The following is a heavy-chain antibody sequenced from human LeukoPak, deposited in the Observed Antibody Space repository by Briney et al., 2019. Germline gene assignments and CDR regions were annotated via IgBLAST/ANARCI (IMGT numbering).Heavy chain of an antibody. D-gene: IGHD3-22*01. CDR1: GFTFSTYA. CDR3: AKRPRDSSGYYLGAFDG. V-gene: IGHV3-23*01. CDR2: IGASGADT. J-gene: IGHJ3*01. Sequence: GGSLRLSCTASGFTFSTYAMTWVRQAPGKGLDWVSGIGASGADTYYADSAKGRFTVSRDNSKNTLYLQMSSLRADDTAVYFCAKRPRDSSGYYLGAFDGWGQGTTVTVSS.